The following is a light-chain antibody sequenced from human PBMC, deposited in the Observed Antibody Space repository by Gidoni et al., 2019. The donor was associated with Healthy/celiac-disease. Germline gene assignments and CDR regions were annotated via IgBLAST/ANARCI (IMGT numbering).Light chain of an antibody. V-gene: IGKV1-5*03. Sequence: IQMTQSPSTLSASVGDRVTITCRDSQSISSWLAWYQQKPGKAPKLLIYKASSLESGVPSRFSGSGSGTEFPLTISSLQPDDFATYYCQQYTSYLTFGQGTRLEIK. CDR3: QQYTSYLT. J-gene: IGKJ5*01. CDR2: KAS. CDR1: QSISSW.